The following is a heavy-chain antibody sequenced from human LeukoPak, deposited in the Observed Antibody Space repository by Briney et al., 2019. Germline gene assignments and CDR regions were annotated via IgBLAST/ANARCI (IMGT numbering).Heavy chain of an antibody. D-gene: IGHD3-10*01. CDR2: INSDGSSI. Sequence: AGGSLRLSCAASGFTFSSHWMHWVRQAPGKGLVWVSRINSDGSSISYADSVKGRFTISRDNSKNTLYVQMDSLRAEDTAVYYCARESKESYGSSFYFWGQGTLVTVSS. CDR3: ARESKESYGSSFYF. V-gene: IGHV3-74*01. CDR1: GFTFSSHW. J-gene: IGHJ4*02.